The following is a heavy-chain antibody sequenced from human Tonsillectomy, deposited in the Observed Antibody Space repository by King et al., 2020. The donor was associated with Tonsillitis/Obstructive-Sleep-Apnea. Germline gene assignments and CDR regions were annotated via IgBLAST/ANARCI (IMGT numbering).Heavy chain of an antibody. CDR3: ARDTPIARVIDC. J-gene: IGHJ4*02. V-gene: IGHV1-46*01. CDR2: INPSDGIA. D-gene: IGHD6-6*01. Sequence: VQLVESGAEVKMPGASVRVSCKASGYSFTTSYVHWVRQAPGQGLDWLGIINPSDGIATYAQKFQGRVTMTRDTSTSTVYMEFSRLRSDDTAVYYCARDTPIARVIDCWGQGTLVTVSS. CDR1: GYSFTTSY.